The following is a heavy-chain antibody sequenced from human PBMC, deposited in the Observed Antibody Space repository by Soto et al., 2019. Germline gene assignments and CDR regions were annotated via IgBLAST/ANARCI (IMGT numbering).Heavy chain of an antibody. Sequence: EASVKVSCKASGYTFTSYYIHWVRQAPGQGLEWMGIINPSGGSTSYAQKFQGRVTMTRDTSTSTVYMELSSLRSEDTAVYYCAREEGAYCGGDCFRSYYGMDVWGQGTTVTVSS. V-gene: IGHV1-46*01. CDR2: INPSGGST. CDR3: AREEGAYCGGDCFRSYYGMDV. J-gene: IGHJ6*02. D-gene: IGHD2-21*02. CDR1: GYTFTSYY.